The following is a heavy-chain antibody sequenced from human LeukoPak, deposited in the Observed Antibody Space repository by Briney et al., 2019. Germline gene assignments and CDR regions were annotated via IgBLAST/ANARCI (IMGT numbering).Heavy chain of an antibody. V-gene: IGHV3-15*01. D-gene: IGHD1-1*01. J-gene: IGHJ2*01. CDR3: TTAGAGAADWFFDL. CDR1: GLVFTNAW. Sequence: GGSLRLSCAASGLVFTNAWMTWVRQAPGKGLEWVGRIKSKIDGGTTDYAAPAKGRFSISRDDSKNTMYLQMNSLKTEDTAVYYCTTAGAGAADWFFDLWGRGTLVTISS. CDR2: IKSKIDGGTT.